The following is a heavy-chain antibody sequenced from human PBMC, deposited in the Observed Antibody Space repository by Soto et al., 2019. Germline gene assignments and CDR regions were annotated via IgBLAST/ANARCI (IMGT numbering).Heavy chain of an antibody. V-gene: IGHV3-23*01. CDR1: GFTFSSYA. CDR2: ISGSGGST. CDR3: AKDPPGRPYYYYGMDV. Sequence: EVQLLESGGGLVQPGGSLRLSCAASGFTFSSYAMSWVRQAPGKGLEWVSAISGSGGSTYYADSVKGRFTISRDNSKKPLYLQMNSLGAGDTAVYYCAKDPPGRPYYYYGMDVWGQGTTVTVSS. J-gene: IGHJ6*02.